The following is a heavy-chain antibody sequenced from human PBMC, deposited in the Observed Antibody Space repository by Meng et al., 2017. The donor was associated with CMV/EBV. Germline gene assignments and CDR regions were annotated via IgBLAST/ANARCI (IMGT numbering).Heavy chain of an antibody. Sequence: GQLCRLGVEVKKPGPSVKGSSKTSGYTFTGYYMHWVRQAPGQGLEWMGWINPNSGGTNYAQKFQGRVTMTRDTSISTAYMELSRLRSDDTAVYYCARVGVRLGPFDYWGQGTLVTVSS. CDR1: GYTFTGYY. CDR3: ARVGVRLGPFDY. J-gene: IGHJ4*02. V-gene: IGHV1-2*02. D-gene: IGHD1-26*01. CDR2: INPNSGGT.